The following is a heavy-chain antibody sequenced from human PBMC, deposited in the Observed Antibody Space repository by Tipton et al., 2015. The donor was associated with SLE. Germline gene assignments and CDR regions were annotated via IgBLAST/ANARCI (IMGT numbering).Heavy chain of an antibody. Sequence: TLSLTCSVSGDSVSSHWWSWIRKPAGKGLEWIGYIYASGSTHYNPSLKSRVTMSVDTSKNHFSLNLTSVTAADTAVYYCAKNSGSYYFDDWGQGTLVTVSS. D-gene: IGHD3-10*01. J-gene: IGHJ4*02. CDR1: GDSVSSHW. CDR3: AKNSGSYYFDD. CDR2: IYASGST. V-gene: IGHV4-4*09.